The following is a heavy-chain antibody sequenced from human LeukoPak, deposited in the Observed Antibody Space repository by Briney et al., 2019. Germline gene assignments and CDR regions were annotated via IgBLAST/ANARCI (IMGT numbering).Heavy chain of an antibody. Sequence: SETLSLTCTVSGGSISSYYWSWIRQPPGKGLEWIGYIYYSGSTNYNPSLKSRVTISVDTSKNQFSLKLSSVTAADTAVYYCARTSWVNYYYYFMDVWGKGTTVTISS. J-gene: IGHJ6*03. D-gene: IGHD2-2*01. V-gene: IGHV4-59*01. CDR2: IYYSGST. CDR3: ARTSWVNYYYYFMDV. CDR1: GGSISSYY.